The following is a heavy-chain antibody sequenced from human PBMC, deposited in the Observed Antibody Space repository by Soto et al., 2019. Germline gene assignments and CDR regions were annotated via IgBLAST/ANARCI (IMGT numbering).Heavy chain of an antibody. CDR1: GGSISSGGYS. V-gene: IGHV4-61*08. Sequence: SETLSLTCAVSGGSISSGGYSWSWIRQPPGKGLEWIGYIYYSGSTNYNPSLKSRVTISVDTSKNQFSLKLSSVTAADTAVYYCARGSMGHYYGMDVWGQGTTVTVSS. CDR2: IYYSGST. D-gene: IGHD1-26*01. CDR3: ARGSMGHYYGMDV. J-gene: IGHJ6*02.